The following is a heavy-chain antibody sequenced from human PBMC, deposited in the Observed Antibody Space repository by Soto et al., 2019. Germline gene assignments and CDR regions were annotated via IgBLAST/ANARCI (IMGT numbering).Heavy chain of an antibody. V-gene: IGHV1-69*08. CDR2: IIPILGIA. J-gene: IGHJ4*02. CDR1: GGTFSSYT. CDR3: ARDGYSSGWSLDY. Sequence: QVQLVQSGAEVKKPGSSVKVSCKASGGTFSSYTISWVRQAPGQGLEWMGRIIPILGIANYAQKFQGRVTXTXDXXTSTAYMELSSLRSEDTAVYYCARDGYSSGWSLDYWGQGTLVTVSS. D-gene: IGHD6-19*01.